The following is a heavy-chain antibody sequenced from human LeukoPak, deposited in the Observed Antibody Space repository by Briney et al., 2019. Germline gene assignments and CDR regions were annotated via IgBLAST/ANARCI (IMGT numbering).Heavy chain of an antibody. J-gene: IGHJ4*02. D-gene: IGHD6-19*01. CDR1: GFTVSNHY. V-gene: IGHV3-53*01. Sequence: GGSLRLSCAASGFTVSNHYMSRVPQAPGKVQEMVSVIYSGGSTYYADSVKGRFTISRDNSKTTLYLQMNSLRAEDTAVYYCARERESSGWYPYYFDYWGQGTLVTVSS. CDR2: IYSGGST. CDR3: ARERESSGWYPYYFDY.